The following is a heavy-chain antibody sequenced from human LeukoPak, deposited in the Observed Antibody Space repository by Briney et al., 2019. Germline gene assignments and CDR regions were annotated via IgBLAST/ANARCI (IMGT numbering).Heavy chain of an antibody. Sequence: GGSLRLSCAASGFPFSSYWMHWVRQAPGKGLAWVSCINRYGSITSYADSVKGRFTISRDNDKNTLYLQMNSLRAEDTSVYYCARDRNTGSSYENLFEYWGQGSLVSVSS. CDR2: INRYGSIT. CDR1: GFPFSSYW. V-gene: IGHV3-74*01. J-gene: IGHJ4*02. CDR3: ARDRNTGSSYENLFEY. D-gene: IGHD1-26*01.